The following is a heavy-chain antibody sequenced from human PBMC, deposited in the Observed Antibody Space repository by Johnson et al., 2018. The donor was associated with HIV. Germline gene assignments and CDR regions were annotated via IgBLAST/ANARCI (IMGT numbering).Heavy chain of an antibody. CDR1: GFTFSSYW. CDR3: ARPNRPQYRSTFDI. D-gene: IGHD6-13*01. J-gene: IGHJ3*02. V-gene: IGHV3-7*05. Sequence: VQLVESGGGLVQSGGSLRLSCAASGFTFSSYWMSWVRQAPGKGLELVANIKQDGSEKYYVDSVKGRFTISRDNAKNSLYLQMSSLRAEDTAIYYCARPNRPQYRSTFDIWGQGTKVTVSS. CDR2: IKQDGSEK.